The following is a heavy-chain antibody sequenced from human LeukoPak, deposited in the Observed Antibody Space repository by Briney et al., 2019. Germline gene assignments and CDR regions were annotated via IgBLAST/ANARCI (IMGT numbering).Heavy chain of an antibody. Sequence: GGSLRLSCAASGFTVSTHYMSWVRQAPGTGLEWVSVVYPGGSTYYADSVKARFTMSRDNSRSTMYLQVNSLRAEDTAVYYCARVVVEQGRSDAFDIWGQGTLVTVSS. V-gene: IGHV3-66*01. CDR1: GFTVSTHY. CDR3: ARVVVEQGRSDAFDI. J-gene: IGHJ3*02. D-gene: IGHD4-17*01. CDR2: VYPGGST.